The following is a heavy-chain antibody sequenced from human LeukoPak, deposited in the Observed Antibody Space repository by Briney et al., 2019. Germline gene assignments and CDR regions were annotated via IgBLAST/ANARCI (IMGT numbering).Heavy chain of an antibody. D-gene: IGHD5-18*01. CDR1: GFTFSSYW. CDR3: VRGQLWSYYHDY. Sequence: PGGSLRLSCAASGFTFSSYWLHWVRQAPGKGLVWVSRIKGDERSTNYADSVKGRSTISRDNAKNTVYLEMNSLRAEDTAVYYCVRGQLWSYYHDYWGQGTLVTVSS. J-gene: IGHJ4*02. V-gene: IGHV3-74*01. CDR2: IKGDERST.